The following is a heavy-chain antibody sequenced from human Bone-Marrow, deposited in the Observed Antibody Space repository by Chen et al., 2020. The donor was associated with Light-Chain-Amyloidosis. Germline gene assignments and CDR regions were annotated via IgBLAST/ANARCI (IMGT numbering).Heavy chain of an antibody. CDR1: GGSISRGGYY. J-gene: IGHJ3*02. V-gene: IGHV4-31*03. CDR2: IYYSGST. Sequence: QVQLQESGPGLVKPSQTLSLTCTVSGGSISRGGYYWSWIRQHPGKGLEWIGYIYYSGSTYYNPSLKSRVTISVDTSKNQFSLKLSSVTAADTAVYYCAREPHFMIRDAFDIWGQGTMVTVSS. D-gene: IGHD3-16*01. CDR3: AREPHFMIRDAFDI.